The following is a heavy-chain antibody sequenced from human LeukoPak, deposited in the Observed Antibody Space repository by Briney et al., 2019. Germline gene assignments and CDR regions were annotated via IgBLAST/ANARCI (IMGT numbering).Heavy chain of an antibody. Sequence: GSLRLSCAASGFTFSSYAMSWVRQAPGKGPEWVSAISGSGGSTYYADSVKGRFTISRDNSKNTLYLQMHSLRAEDTAVYYCAKDNRAAAGFDYWGQGTLVTVSS. D-gene: IGHD6-13*01. V-gene: IGHV3-23*01. CDR2: ISGSGGST. CDR3: AKDNRAAAGFDY. J-gene: IGHJ4*02. CDR1: GFTFSSYA.